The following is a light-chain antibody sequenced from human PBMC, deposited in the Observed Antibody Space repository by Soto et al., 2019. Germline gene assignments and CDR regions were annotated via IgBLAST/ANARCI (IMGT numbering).Light chain of an antibody. J-gene: IGKJ2*01. CDR1: QSISSW. Sequence: DIQMTQSPSTLSASVGDRVTITYRASQSISSWLAWYQQKPGKAPKLLIYDASSLEGGVPSRFSGSASGTEFTLTIKSLQPDDFATYYCQQYNSYSPTFGQGTKLEIK. CDR3: QQYNSYSPT. V-gene: IGKV1-5*01. CDR2: DAS.